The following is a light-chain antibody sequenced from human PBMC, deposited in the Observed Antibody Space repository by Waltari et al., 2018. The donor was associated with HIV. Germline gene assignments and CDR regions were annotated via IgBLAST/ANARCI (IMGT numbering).Light chain of an antibody. V-gene: IGKV1-33*01. CDR2: DAS. CDR1: QDIRNF. Sequence: DIPMTQSPSSLSASIGDRVTITCQASQDIRNFLNWYQQKPGKAPELLIHDASNLETGVPSRFSGSGSGTHFTLTISGLQPEDIATYFCQHYDGLPITFGPGTKLEVK. CDR3: QHYDGLPIT. J-gene: IGKJ3*01.